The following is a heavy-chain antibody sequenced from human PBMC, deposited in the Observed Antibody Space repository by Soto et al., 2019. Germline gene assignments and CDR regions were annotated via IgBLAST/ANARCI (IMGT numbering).Heavy chain of an antibody. CDR3: ARNSRYCSSTSCNFDY. V-gene: IGHV3-21*01. D-gene: IGHD2-2*01. CDR2: ISSSSSYI. Sequence: PGGSLRLSCAASGFTFSSYSMNWVRQAPGKGLEWVSSISSSSSYIYYADSVKGRFTISRDNAKNSLYLQMNSLRAEDTAVYYCARNSRYCSSTSCNFDYWGQGTLVTVSS. J-gene: IGHJ4*02. CDR1: GFTFSSYS.